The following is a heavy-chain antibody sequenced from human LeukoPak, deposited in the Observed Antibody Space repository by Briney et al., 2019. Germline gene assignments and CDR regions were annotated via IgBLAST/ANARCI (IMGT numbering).Heavy chain of an antibody. Sequence: GGSLRLSCAASGFTFSSYGMHWVRQAPGKGLEWVAVIWYDGSNKYYADSVKGRFTISRDNSKNTLYLQMNSLRAEDTALYHCARWYYYDSSGGPFDYWGQGTLVTVSS. CDR2: IWYDGSNK. D-gene: IGHD3-22*01. CDR3: ARWYYYDSSGGPFDY. V-gene: IGHV3-33*01. J-gene: IGHJ4*02. CDR1: GFTFSSYG.